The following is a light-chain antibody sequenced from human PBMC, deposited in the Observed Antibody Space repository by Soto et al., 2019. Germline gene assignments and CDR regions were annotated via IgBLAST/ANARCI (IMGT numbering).Light chain of an antibody. CDR1: QSLTSDY. CDR3: QQYGSSPQT. CDR2: GAS. Sequence: EIVLTQSPGTLSLSPGERATLSCRASQSLTSDYLAWYQQKPGQTPRLLIHGASSRATGIPDRFSGSGSGTDFTLTISRLEPEDFAVYYCQQYGSSPQTFGQGTKVDI. V-gene: IGKV3-20*01. J-gene: IGKJ1*01.